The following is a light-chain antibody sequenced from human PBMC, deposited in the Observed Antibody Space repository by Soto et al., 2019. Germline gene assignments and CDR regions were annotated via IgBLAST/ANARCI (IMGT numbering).Light chain of an antibody. CDR3: QQYYSYST. V-gene: IGKV1-8*01. J-gene: IGKJ1*01. Sequence: AIRMTQSPSSLSASTGDRVTITCRASQGISSYLAWYQQKPGKAPKLLIYAASTLQSGVPPRFSGSGSGTDFTLTFSCLQSEDFATYYCQQYYSYSTFGQGTKV. CDR1: QGISSY. CDR2: AAS.